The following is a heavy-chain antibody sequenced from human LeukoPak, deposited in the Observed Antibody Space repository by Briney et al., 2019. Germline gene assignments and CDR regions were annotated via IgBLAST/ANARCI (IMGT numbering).Heavy chain of an antibody. Sequence: GRSLRLSCAASGFTFSSYGMHWVRQAPGKGLEWVAVIWYDGSNKYYADSVKGRFTISRDNSKNTLYLQMNSLRAEDTAVYYCARDGYNYDILTGDQYYFDYWGQGTLVTVSS. CDR2: IWYDGSNK. J-gene: IGHJ4*02. V-gene: IGHV3-33*01. CDR3: ARDGYNYDILTGDQYYFDY. CDR1: GFTFSSYG. D-gene: IGHD3-9*01.